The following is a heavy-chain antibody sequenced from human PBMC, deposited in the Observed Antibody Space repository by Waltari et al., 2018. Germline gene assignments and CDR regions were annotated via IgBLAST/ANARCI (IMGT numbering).Heavy chain of an antibody. V-gene: IGHV1-2*02. Sequence: QVQLVQSGAEVKTPGASVRVSCKASGYTFTDCRIHWVRQAPGQGLEWMGWISPNNGGTHYAQKFQDRITMTRDTSISTAYMELSRLSFDDTAVYYCARKSSSTFDIWGQGTVVTVSS. J-gene: IGHJ3*02. CDR3: ARKSSSTFDI. CDR2: ISPNNGGT. D-gene: IGHD2-2*01. CDR1: GYTFTDCR.